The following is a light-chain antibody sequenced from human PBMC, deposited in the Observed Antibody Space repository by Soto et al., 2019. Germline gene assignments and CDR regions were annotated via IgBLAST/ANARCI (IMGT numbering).Light chain of an antibody. CDR1: SSDIGAHTY. V-gene: IGLV2-14*01. CDR2: NVS. Sequence: QSALTQPASVSGSPGQSITISCTGTSSDIGAHTYVSWFQQHPGKVPKVIIYNVSTRPSGISDRFSGSKSGNTASLTISGFQAEDEADYYCSSYAGGVVVFGGGTKLTVL. CDR3: SSYAGGVVV. J-gene: IGLJ2*01.